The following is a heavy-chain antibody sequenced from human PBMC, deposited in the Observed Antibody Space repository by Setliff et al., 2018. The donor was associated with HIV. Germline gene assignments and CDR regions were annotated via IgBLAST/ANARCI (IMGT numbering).Heavy chain of an antibody. CDR3: AKDSTYYYGSGSSPLRPHYYYGMDV. Sequence: ASVKVSCKASGYSFTRYYMHWVRQAPGQGLEWMGITHPSGGSPNYAQKFQGRVTMTRDMSTSTVYMELSSLRAEDTAVYYCAKDSTYYYGSGSSPLRPHYYYGMDVWGQGTTVTSP. J-gene: IGHJ6*02. D-gene: IGHD3-10*01. CDR1: GYSFTRYY. V-gene: IGHV1-46*01. CDR2: THPSGGSP.